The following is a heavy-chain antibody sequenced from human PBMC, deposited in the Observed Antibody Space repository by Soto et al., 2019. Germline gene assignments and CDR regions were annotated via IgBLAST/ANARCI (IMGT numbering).Heavy chain of an antibody. CDR3: ARSPRRVDGKWYFDY. D-gene: IGHD2-15*01. CDR1: GDSFSSSNW. V-gene: IGHV4-4*02. J-gene: IGHJ4*02. Sequence: QVQLQESGPRLVKPSGTLSLTCGVSGDSFSSSNWWTWVRQSPGKGLEWIGDILHTGNTDYSPSLRSRITVSIDTSKNEFYLNLGCVTATDTAVDYCARSPRRVDGKWYFDYGGQGALVTVSS. CDR2: ILHTGNT.